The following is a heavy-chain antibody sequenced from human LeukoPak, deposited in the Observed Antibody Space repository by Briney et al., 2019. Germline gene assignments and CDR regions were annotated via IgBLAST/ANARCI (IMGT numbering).Heavy chain of an antibody. V-gene: IGHV4-4*07. CDR1: GGSISSYY. J-gene: IGHJ3*02. CDR2: IYTSGST. D-gene: IGHD5-24*01. CDR3: ARAPRLQRADAFDI. Sequence: SETLSLTCTVSGGSISSYYWSWIRQPAGKGLEWIGRIYTSGSTNYNPSLKSRVTMSVDTSKNQFSLKLSSVTAADTAVYYCARAPRLQRADAFDIWGQGTMSPSLQ.